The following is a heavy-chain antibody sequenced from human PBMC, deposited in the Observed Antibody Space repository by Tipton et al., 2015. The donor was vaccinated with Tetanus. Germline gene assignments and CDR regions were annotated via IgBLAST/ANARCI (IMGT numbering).Heavy chain of an antibody. Sequence: QLVQSGAEVKKPGSSVKVSCKASGGTFSSYAISWVRQAPGQGLEWMGGIIPIFGTANYAQKFQGRVTITAEKSTSTAYMELSSLRSEDTAVYYCARGPPYYYDSSGYPYYFDYWGQGTLVTVSS. D-gene: IGHD3-22*01. J-gene: IGHJ4*02. CDR3: ARGPPYYYDSSGYPYYFDY. CDR1: GGTFSSYA. V-gene: IGHV1-69*06. CDR2: IIPIFGTA.